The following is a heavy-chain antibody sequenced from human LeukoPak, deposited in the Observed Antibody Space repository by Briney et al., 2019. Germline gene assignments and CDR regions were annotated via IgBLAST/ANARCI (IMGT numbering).Heavy chain of an antibody. J-gene: IGHJ6*01. V-gene: IGHV3-7*01. CDR2: IKTDGSKT. CDR1: GFRFSNYW. Sequence: GGSLRLFCSAAGFRFSNYWMTWVRQAPEKGLEWLARIKTDGSKTYYVDSVKGRFTISRDNANSSLYLQMNSLRVEDTAVYHCVRFGRDHVMGLWRRGTTVSV. D-gene: IGHD1-14*01. CDR3: VRFGRDHVMGL.